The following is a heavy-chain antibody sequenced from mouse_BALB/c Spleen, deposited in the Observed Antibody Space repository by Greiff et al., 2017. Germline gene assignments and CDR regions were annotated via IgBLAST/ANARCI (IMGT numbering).Heavy chain of an antibody. CDR1: GYSITSDSA. CDR2: ISYSGST. D-gene: IGHD1-1*01. J-gene: IGHJ3*01. Sequence: DVMLVESGPGLVKPSQSLSLTCTVSGYSITSDSAWYCIRQSPGNLLEWMGYISYSGSTSNTPSIKSRISITRDTTKNQFFLQLNSVTTEDTAAYSSAKRVYGSGRTFAYWGQGTLVTVSA. V-gene: IGHV3-2*02. CDR3: AKRVYGSGRTFAY.